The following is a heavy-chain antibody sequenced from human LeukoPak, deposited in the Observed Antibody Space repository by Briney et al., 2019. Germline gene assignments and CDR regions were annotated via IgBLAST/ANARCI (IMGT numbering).Heavy chain of an antibody. V-gene: IGHV1-69*13. Sequence: GASVKVSCKASGGTFSSYAISWVRQAPGQGLEWMGGIIPIFGTANYAQKFQGRVTITADESTSTAYMELSSLRSEDTAVYYCAAGGMYQLHRPAPSPDLDYWGQGTLVTVSS. CDR2: IIPIFGTA. J-gene: IGHJ4*02. CDR3: AAGGMYQLHRPAPSPDLDY. D-gene: IGHD2-2*01. CDR1: GGTFSSYA.